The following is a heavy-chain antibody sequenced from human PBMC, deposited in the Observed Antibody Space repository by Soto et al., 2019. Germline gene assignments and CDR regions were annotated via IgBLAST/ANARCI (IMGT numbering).Heavy chain of an antibody. CDR3: ATAEVDY. Sequence: GSLRLSCAVSGFTFANHWMHWVRQAPGKGLEWVSRMNSDGSTTDYADSVKGRFTVSRDNAKNTLYLQMNSLRAEDTAVYYCATAEVDYWGPGTLVTVSS. CDR2: MNSDGSTT. CDR1: GFTFANHW. V-gene: IGHV3-74*01. J-gene: IGHJ4*02.